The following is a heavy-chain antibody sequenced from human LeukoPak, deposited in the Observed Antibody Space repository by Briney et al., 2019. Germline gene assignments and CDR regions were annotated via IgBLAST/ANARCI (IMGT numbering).Heavy chain of an antibody. D-gene: IGHD3-9*01. V-gene: IGHV4-4*02. Sequence: PSETLSLTCAVSGFSISSSEWGIWVRQPPGQGLEWIGEIHRDGRTRYNPSLKSRVTMSMDYSKNQFSLSVTSVTAADTAIYYCGKTDIYFNPIDYWGPGSLVTVSS. CDR3: GKTDIYFNPIDY. CDR2: IHRDGRT. CDR1: GFSISSSEW. J-gene: IGHJ4*02.